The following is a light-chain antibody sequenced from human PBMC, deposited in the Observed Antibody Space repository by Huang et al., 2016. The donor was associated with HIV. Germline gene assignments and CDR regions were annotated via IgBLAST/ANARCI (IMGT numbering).Light chain of an antibody. J-gene: IGKJ5*01. CDR2: GAS. V-gene: IGKV1-13*02. CDR3: QQLHAYPNT. CDR1: QDIGTS. Sequence: HLTQSPPSLSASVGDSVFISCRASQDIGTSLAWYQQRTGRAPQLLVSGASTLQTGVPSRFNGESAGTYCTLFITDLQPEDFATYYCQQLHAYPNTFGQGTRLDIK.